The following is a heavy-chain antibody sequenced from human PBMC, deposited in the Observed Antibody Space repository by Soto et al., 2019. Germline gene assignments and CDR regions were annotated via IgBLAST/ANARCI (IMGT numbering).Heavy chain of an antibody. V-gene: IGHV3-30-3*01. CDR1: GFTFSDYS. D-gene: IGHD4-17*01. J-gene: IGHJ3*02. Sequence: GSLLLACSASGFTFSDYSLHWVRQAPGKGLQWVALISYDGNNKDFADSVNGRFSISRDNSRNTLYLQLNSLRLEDTAMYYCARDGSPYGEPHDAFDIWGQGTLVTV. CDR3: ARDGSPYGEPHDAFDI. CDR2: ISYDGNNK.